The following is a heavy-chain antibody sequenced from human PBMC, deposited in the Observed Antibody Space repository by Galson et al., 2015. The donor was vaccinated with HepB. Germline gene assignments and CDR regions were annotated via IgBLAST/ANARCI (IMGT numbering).Heavy chain of an antibody. D-gene: IGHD2-15*01. CDR3: AREMGHCSGNYCYWYFDP. J-gene: IGHJ5*02. CDR2: IDTTTTST. V-gene: IGHV3-48*02. Sequence: SLRLSCAASGFPFSSYSMNWVRQRPGQGLEWISYIDTTTTSTHYGDSVEGRFIIYRDNAQNSVFLQMNSLRDEDTAVYYCAREMGHCSGNYCYWYFDPWGPGTLVTVSS. CDR1: GFPFSSYS.